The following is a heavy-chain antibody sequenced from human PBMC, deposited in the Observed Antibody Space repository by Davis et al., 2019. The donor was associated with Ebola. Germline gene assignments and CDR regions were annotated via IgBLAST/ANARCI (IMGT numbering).Heavy chain of an antibody. J-gene: IGHJ5*02. V-gene: IGHV4-34*01. CDR3: ARAMGGRGGWFDP. CDR1: GGSFSGYY. CDR2: INHSGST. Sequence: SETLSLTCAVYGGSFSGYYWSWIRQPPGKGLEWIGEINHSGSTNYNPSLKSRVTISVDTSKNQFSLKLSSVTAADTAVYYCARAMGGRGGWFDPWGQGTLVTVSS. D-gene: IGHD3-16*01.